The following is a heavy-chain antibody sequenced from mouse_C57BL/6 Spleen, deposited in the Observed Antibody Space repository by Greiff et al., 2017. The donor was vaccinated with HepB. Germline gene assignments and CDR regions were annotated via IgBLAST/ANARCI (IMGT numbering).Heavy chain of an antibody. Sequence: VKLMESGPGLVQPSQSLSITCTVSGFSLTSYGVHWVRQSPGKGLEWLGVIWSGGSTDYNAAFISRLSISKDNSKSQVFFKMNSLQADDTAIYYCARNPLYDGYPWGQGTTLTVSS. CDR2: IWSGGST. J-gene: IGHJ2*01. V-gene: IGHV2-2*01. CDR1: GFSLTSYG. CDR3: ARNPLYDGYP. D-gene: IGHD2-3*01.